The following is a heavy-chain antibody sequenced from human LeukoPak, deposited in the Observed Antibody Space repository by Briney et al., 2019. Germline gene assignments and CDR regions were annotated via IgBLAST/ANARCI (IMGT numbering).Heavy chain of an antibody. V-gene: IGHV3-33*01. CDR3: ARDRTIYYDILTGYPASYGMDV. CDR2: IWYDGSNK. D-gene: IGHD3-9*01. J-gene: IGHJ6*04. Sequence: GGSLRLSCAASGFTFSSYGMHWVRQAPGKGLEWVAAIWYDGSNKYYADSVRGRFTISRDNPKNTLYLQMNSLRAEDTAVYYCARDRTIYYDILTGYPASYGMDVWGKGTTVTVSS. CDR1: GFTFSSYG.